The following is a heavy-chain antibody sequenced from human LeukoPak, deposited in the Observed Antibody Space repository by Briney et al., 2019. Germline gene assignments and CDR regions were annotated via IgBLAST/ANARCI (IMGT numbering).Heavy chain of an antibody. CDR3: AKELYYQGSGVLFDP. CDR2: IYHTVSP. D-gene: IGHD3-10*01. V-gene: IGHV4-59*11. CDR1: GGSLSSHY. J-gene: IGHJ5*02. Sequence: SETLSLTCTVSGGSLSSHYWSWIRRPPGKGLEWIGYIYHTVSPKYNPSLRSRVTISVDTSKNQISLKLSSVTAADTAVYYCAKELYYQGSGVLFDPWGQGTQVTVSS.